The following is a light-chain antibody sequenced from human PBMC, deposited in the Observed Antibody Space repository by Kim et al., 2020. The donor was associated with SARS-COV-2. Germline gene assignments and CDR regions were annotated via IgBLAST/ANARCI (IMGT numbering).Light chain of an antibody. V-gene: IGKV1-5*01. CDR3: QQYNSYSLT. Sequence: GDRVTITCRASQSISSWLAWYQQKPGKAPKLLIYDASSLVSGVPSRFSGSGSGTEFTLTISSLQPDDFATYYCQQYNSYSLTFGGGTKVDIK. CDR1: QSISSW. CDR2: DAS. J-gene: IGKJ4*01.